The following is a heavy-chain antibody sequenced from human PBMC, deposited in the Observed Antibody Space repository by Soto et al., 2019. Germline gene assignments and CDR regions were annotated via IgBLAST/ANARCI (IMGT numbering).Heavy chain of an antibody. CDR3: ARDLYGGRYYDSSGYYPTEPYYYYGMDV. V-gene: IGHV3-33*01. CDR2: IWYDGSNK. Sequence: PGGSLRLSCAASGFTFSSYGMHWVRQAPGKGLEWVAVIWYDGSNKYYADSVKGRFTISRDNSKNTLYLQMNSLRAEDTAVYYCARDLYGGRYYDSSGYYPTEPYYYYGMDVWGQGTTVTVS. D-gene: IGHD3-22*01. J-gene: IGHJ6*02. CDR1: GFTFSSYG.